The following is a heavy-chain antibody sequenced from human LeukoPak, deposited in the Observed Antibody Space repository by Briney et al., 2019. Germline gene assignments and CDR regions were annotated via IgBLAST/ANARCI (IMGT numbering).Heavy chain of an antibody. V-gene: IGHV4-30-4*08. Sequence: SETLSLTCTVSGGSISSGDYYWSWIRQPPGKGLEWIGYIYYSGSTYYNPSLKSRVTISVDTSKNQFSLKLSSVTAADTAVYYCATRLAVADFDYWGQGTLVTVSS. CDR3: ATRLAVADFDY. CDR1: GGSISSGDYY. J-gene: IGHJ4*02. D-gene: IGHD6-19*01. CDR2: IYYSGST.